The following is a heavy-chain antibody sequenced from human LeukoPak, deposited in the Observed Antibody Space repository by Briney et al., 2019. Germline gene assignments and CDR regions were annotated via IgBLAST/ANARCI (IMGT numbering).Heavy chain of an antibody. J-gene: IGHJ4*02. V-gene: IGHV3-33*01. D-gene: IGHD4-17*01. CDR1: GFTFSSYG. CDR3: ARGNYGDYLPRY. CDR2: IRYDGSNK. Sequence: RGALRLSCAASGFTFSSYGMHWVRQAPGKGLEWVAVIRYDGSNKYYADSVKGRFTISRDNSKNTLYLQMNSLRAEDTAVYYCARGNYGDYLPRYWGQGTLVTVSS.